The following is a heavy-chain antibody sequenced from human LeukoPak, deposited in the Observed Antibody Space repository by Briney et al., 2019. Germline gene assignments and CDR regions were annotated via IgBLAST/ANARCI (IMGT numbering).Heavy chain of an antibody. J-gene: IGHJ4*02. CDR3: ARRYCSSTSCTLDY. D-gene: IGHD2-2*01. Sequence: PGGSLRLSCAASGFSLSSYEVHWVRQAPGKGLEWVSYIRSSGSTKYYGDSVKGRFTISRDNAENSLYLQMNSLRAEDTAVYYCARRYCSSTSCTLDYWGQGTLVTVSS. V-gene: IGHV3-48*03. CDR1: GFSLSSYE. CDR2: IRSSGSTK.